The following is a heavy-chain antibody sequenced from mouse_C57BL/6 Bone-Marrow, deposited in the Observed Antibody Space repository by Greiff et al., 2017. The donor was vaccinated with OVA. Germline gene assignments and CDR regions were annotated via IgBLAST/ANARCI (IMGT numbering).Heavy chain of an antibody. CDR3: ARWLLRAY. J-gene: IGHJ3*01. CDR2: IYPGDGDT. CDR1: GYAFSSSW. Sequence: VQLQQSGPELVKPGASAKISCKASGYAFSSSWMNWVKQRPGKGLEWIGRIYPGDGDTNYNGKFKGKATLTADKSSSTAYMQLSSLTSEDSAVYFCARWLLRAYWGQGTLVTVSA. V-gene: IGHV1-82*01. D-gene: IGHD2-3*01.